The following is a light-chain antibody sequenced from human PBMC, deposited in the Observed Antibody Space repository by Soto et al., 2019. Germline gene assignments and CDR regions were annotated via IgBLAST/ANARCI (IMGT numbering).Light chain of an antibody. V-gene: IGKV3-11*01. CDR2: DAS. CDR1: QSVSSY. J-gene: IGKJ2*01. CDR3: QQRSIWPPDT. Sequence: EIVLTQSPATLSLSPGERATLSCRASQSVSSYLAWYQQQPGQAPSLLIYDASNRATGIPARFSGSGSGTDFTLTISSLEPEDFAVYYCQQRSIWPPDTFGQGTKLEIK.